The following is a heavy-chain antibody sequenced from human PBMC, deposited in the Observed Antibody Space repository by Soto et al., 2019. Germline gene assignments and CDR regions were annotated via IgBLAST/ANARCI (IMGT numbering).Heavy chain of an antibody. J-gene: IGHJ4*02. CDR1: GFTFSNSA. Sequence: EVQLLESGVGLVQPGGSLRLSCVASGFTFSNSAMSWVRPAPAKAPERVSSINIVGGATNYADSVRGRFAMSRDDSTNTVFLQMNSLRADDTAVYYWTKNYYFDSWGQGTLVTVSS. V-gene: IGHV3-23*01. CDR2: INIVGGAT. CDR3: TKNYYFDS.